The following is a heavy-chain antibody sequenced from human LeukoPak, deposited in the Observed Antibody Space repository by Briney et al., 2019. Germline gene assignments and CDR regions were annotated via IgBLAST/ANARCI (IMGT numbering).Heavy chain of an antibody. J-gene: IGHJ3*02. V-gene: IGHV1-8*01. CDR3: ARGAPRRNDAFDI. CDR2: MNPNSGNT. CDR1: GYTFTSYD. Sequence: ASVKVSCKASGYTFTSYDINWVRQATGQGLEWMGWMNPNSGNTGYAQKFQGRVTMTRNTSISTAYMELSRLRSDDTAVYYCARGAPRRNDAFDIWGQGTMVTVSS. D-gene: IGHD6-6*01.